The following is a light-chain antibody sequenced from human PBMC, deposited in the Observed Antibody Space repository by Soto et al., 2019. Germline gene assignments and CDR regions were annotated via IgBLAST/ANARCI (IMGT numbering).Light chain of an antibody. J-gene: IGKJ1*01. Sequence: EIVLTQSPGTLSLSLGERDTLSCRASQSVSSTYSAWYQQKPGQAPRLLIYGASSRATGIPDRFSGSWSGTDFTLTISRLEPEDFAVYYCQQYGTSQTFGQGTKV. CDR2: GAS. CDR3: QQYGTSQT. V-gene: IGKV3-20*01. CDR1: QSVSSTY.